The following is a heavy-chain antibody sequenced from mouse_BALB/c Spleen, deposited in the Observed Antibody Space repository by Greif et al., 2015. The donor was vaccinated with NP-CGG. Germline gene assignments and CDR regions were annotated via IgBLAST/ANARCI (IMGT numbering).Heavy chain of an antibody. CDR1: GFTFSSFG. Sequence: EVKLMESGGGLVQPGGSRKLSCAASGFTFSSFGMHWVRQAPEKGLEWVAYISSGSSTIYYADTVKGRFTISRDNPKNTLLLQMTSLRSEDTAMYYCARTTVVAYYAMDYWGQGTSVTVSS. D-gene: IGHD1-1*01. J-gene: IGHJ4*01. CDR3: ARTTVVAYYAMDY. V-gene: IGHV5-17*02. CDR2: ISSGSSTI.